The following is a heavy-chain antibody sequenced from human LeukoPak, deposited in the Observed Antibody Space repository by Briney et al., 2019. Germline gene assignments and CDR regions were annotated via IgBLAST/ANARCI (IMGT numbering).Heavy chain of an antibody. CDR3: ARDNIAAAGRRGDWFDP. J-gene: IGHJ5*02. D-gene: IGHD6-13*01. V-gene: IGHV1-2*02. CDR2: INPNSGGT. Sequence: ASVKVSCKASGFTFTGYYMHWVRQAPGQGLEWMGWINPNSGGTNYAQKFQGRVTMTRDTSITTAYMELTSLRSDDTAVYYCARDNIAAAGRRGDWFDPWGQGTLVTVSS. CDR1: GFTFTGYY.